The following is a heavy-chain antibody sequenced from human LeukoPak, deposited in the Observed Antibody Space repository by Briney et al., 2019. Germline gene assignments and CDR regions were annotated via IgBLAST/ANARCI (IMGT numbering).Heavy chain of an antibody. CDR1: GSTFSSYS. Sequence: GGSLRLSCAASGSTFSSYSMNWVRQAPGKGLEWVSSISSSSSYIYYADSVKGRFTISRDNAKNSLYLQMNSLRAEDTAVYYCARGTTVTRSFDYWGQGTLVTVSS. V-gene: IGHV3-21*01. CDR2: ISSSSSYI. D-gene: IGHD4-17*01. CDR3: ARGTTVTRSFDY. J-gene: IGHJ4*02.